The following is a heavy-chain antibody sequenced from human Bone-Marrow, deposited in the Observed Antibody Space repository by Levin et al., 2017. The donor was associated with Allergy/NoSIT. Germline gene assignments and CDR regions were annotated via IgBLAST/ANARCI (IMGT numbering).Heavy chain of an antibody. CDR3: ARRTTGFGWDF. CDR2: IYPGDSDI. Sequence: RGESLKISCQASGYSFTSYYIAWVRQMPGKGLEWMGIIYPGDSDIRYNPSFQGQVIISADNSITTAYLQWSSLKASDTAMYYCARRTTGFGWDFWGQGTQVTVSS. J-gene: IGHJ4*02. V-gene: IGHV5-51*01. CDR1: GYSFTSYY. D-gene: IGHD4-17*01.